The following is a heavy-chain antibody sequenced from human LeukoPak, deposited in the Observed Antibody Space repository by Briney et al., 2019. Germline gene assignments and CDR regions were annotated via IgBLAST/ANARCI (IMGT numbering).Heavy chain of an antibody. Sequence: ASVKVSCKASGYTFTSYYMHWVRQAPGQGLEWMGIINPSGGSTSYAQKFQGRVTMTRDTSTSTVYMELSSLRSEDTAVYYCARGAHIVVVPTPYYFDYWGQGTLVTVSS. CDR1: GYTFTSYY. CDR3: ARGAHIVVVPTPYYFDY. D-gene: IGHD2-21*01. V-gene: IGHV1-46*03. J-gene: IGHJ4*02. CDR2: INPSGGST.